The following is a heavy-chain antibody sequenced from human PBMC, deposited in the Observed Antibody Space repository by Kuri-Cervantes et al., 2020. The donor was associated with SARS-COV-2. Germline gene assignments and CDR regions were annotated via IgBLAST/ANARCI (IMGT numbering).Heavy chain of an antibody. Sequence: GESLKISCSASGFTFSTYSMHWVRQAPGTGLKYVSAITGYGDRTYSTDSVKGRFSISRDNSKNTVYLQMNSLRAEDTAVYYCARDPYWGQGTLVTVSS. CDR2: ITGYGDRT. V-gene: IGHV3-64*04. J-gene: IGHJ1*01. CDR3: ARDPY. CDR1: GFTFSTYS.